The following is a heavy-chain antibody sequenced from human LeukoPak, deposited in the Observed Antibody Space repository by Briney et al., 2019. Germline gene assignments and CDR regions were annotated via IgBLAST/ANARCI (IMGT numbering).Heavy chain of an antibody. J-gene: IGHJ4*02. CDR2: ISSSSSTI. CDR1: GFTFSSYS. V-gene: IGHV3-48*01. D-gene: IGHD6-6*01. Sequence: GGSLRLSCAASGFTFSSYSMNWVRQAPGKGLEWVSYISSSSSTIYYADSVKGRFTISRDNAKNSLYLQMNSLRAEDTAVYYCARPGIAARSDYFDYWGQGTLVTVSS. CDR3: ARPGIAARSDYFDY.